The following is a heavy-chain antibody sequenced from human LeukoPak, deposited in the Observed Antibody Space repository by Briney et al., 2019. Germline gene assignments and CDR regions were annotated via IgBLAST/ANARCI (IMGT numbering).Heavy chain of an antibody. D-gene: IGHD2-15*01. V-gene: IGHV3-7*01. CDR2: INPAGSET. Sequence: GGSLRLSCAASGFSFSAYWMTWVRQAPGTGLEWVANINPAGSETYYVDPVKGRFSISRDNAKNSVYLQMNSLRAEDTAVYHCARFGYVAAVDVWGQGTPVTVSS. CDR3: ARFGYVAAVDV. CDR1: GFSFSAYW. J-gene: IGHJ4*02.